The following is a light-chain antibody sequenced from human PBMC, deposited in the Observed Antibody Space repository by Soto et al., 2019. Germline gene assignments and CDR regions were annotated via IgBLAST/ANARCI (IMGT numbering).Light chain of an antibody. V-gene: IGKV3-20*01. J-gene: IGKJ2*01. CDR3: QQYGSSPNT. CDR2: GTS. CDR1: QSVSTSY. Sequence: EVVLTQSPGTLSLSPGDRATLSCRASQSVSTSYLAWYQQKPGQAPRLLICGTSSRATGIPDRFSGGGSGTDFTLTINRLEPEDFAVYYCQQYGSSPNTFGQGTKVEIE.